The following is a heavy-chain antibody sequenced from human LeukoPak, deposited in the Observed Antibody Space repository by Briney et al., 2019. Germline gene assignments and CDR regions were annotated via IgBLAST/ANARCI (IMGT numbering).Heavy chain of an antibody. D-gene: IGHD6-6*01. Sequence: GASVKVSCKASGYDFINYGISWVRQAPGQGREWMGWRSIYNGNTDYKLQGRVTMTTDTSTSTAYMVVRSLRSDDTAVYYCARGGPFPSSSSSREYYLDDWGQGTLVTVSS. CDR2: RSIYNGNT. J-gene: IGHJ4*02. V-gene: IGHV1-18*01. CDR3: ARGGPFPSSSSSREYYLDD. CDR1: GYDFINYG.